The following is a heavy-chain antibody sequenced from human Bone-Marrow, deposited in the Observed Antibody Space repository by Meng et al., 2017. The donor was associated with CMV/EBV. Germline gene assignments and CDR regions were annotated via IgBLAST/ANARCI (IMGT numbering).Heavy chain of an antibody. D-gene: IGHD6-6*01. V-gene: IGHV1-18*01. Sequence: ASVKVSCKASGYTFTSYGISWVRQAPGQGLEWMGWISAYNGNTNYAQKLQGRVTMTTVTSTSTAYMELRSLRSDDTAVYYCARDWAARPEGYYYGMDVWGQGTTVTVSS. J-gene: IGHJ6*02. CDR3: ARDWAARPEGYYYGMDV. CDR2: ISAYNGNT. CDR1: GYTFTSYG.